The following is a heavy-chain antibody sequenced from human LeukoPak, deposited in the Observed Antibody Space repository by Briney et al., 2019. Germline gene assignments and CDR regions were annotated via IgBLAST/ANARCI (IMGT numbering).Heavy chain of an antibody. CDR2: INHSGST. CDR1: GGSFSGYY. J-gene: IGHJ6*03. Sequence: LETLSLTCAVYGGSFSGYYWSWIRQPPGKGLEWIGEINHSGSTNYNPSLKSRVTISVDTSKNQFSLKLSSVTAADTAVYYCARVKRGYSGYGYYYYYYMDVWGKGTTVTVSS. D-gene: IGHD5-12*01. V-gene: IGHV4-34*01. CDR3: ARVKRGYSGYGYYYYYYMDV.